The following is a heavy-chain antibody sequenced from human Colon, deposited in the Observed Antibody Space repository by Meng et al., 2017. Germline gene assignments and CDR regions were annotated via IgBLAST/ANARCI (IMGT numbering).Heavy chain of an antibody. V-gene: IGHV3-48*03. CDR3: ATSYSRSGSTGGGRAFDI. Sequence: GGSLRLSCLASGLSFNTYAMNWVRQSPGKGLEWLSYISNSGSTIYYADSVKGRFTISRDNSKNALYLQMNSLRVEDTAVYYCATSYSRSGSTGGGRAFDIWGQGTMVTVSS. D-gene: IGHD1-26*01. CDR2: ISNSGSTI. J-gene: IGHJ3*02. CDR1: GLSFNTYA.